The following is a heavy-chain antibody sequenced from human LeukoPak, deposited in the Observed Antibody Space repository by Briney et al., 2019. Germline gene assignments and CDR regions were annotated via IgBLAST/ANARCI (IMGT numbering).Heavy chain of an antibody. CDR3: ARTPYCSSTSCYWSYYYYMDV. J-gene: IGHJ6*03. CDR2: ISEGGGRT. Sequence: GGSLRLSCAASGFSFRSYAMGWVRQAPGKGLEWVSTISEGGGRTYYADSVKGRFTVSRDDFKNTLYLEMNSLRAEDTAVYYCARTPYCSSTSCYWSYYYYMDVWGKGTTDTVSS. V-gene: IGHV3-23*01. CDR1: GFSFRSYA. D-gene: IGHD2-2*01.